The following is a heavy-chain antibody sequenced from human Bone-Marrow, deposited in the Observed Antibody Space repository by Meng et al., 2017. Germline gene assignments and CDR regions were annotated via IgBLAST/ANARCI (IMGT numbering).Heavy chain of an antibody. CDR2: ISAYNGNT. Sequence: ASVKVSCKASGYTFTSYGISWVRQAPGQGLEGMGWISAYNGNTNYAQKLQGRVTMTTDTSTSTAYMELRSLRSDDTAVYYCARDYGILTGYYIPFDYWGQGTLVTVSS. CDR1: GYTFTSYG. D-gene: IGHD3-9*01. J-gene: IGHJ4*02. CDR3: ARDYGILTGYYIPFDY. V-gene: IGHV1-18*01.